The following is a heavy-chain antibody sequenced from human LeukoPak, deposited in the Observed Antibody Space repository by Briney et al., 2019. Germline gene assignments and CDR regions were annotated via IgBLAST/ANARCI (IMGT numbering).Heavy chain of an antibody. CDR1: GFTLRNYE. J-gene: IGHJ4*02. Sequence: GGSLRLSCAASGFTLRNYEMNWVRQAPGKGLEWVSYISASGITIYYADSVKGRFTISRDNAKDSLYLQMNRLRAEDTAVYYCTRDPTGGNHYGPFDYWGQGTLVTVSS. CDR2: ISASGITI. V-gene: IGHV3-48*03. D-gene: IGHD2-8*02. CDR3: TRDPTGGNHYGPFDY.